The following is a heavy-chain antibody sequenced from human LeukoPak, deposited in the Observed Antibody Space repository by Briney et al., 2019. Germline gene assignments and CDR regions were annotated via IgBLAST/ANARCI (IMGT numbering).Heavy chain of an antibody. D-gene: IGHD5-12*01. CDR3: ARVQSGYNQRYFYYYMDV. CDR1: GGSISSGSYY. J-gene: IGHJ6*03. V-gene: IGHV4-61*02. Sequence: SETLSLTCTVSGGSISSGSYYWSWIRQPAGKGLEWIGRIYTSGSTNYNPSLKSRVTISVDTSKNQFSLKLSSVTAADTAVYYCARVQSGYNQRYFYYYMDVWGKGTTVTVSS. CDR2: IYTSGST.